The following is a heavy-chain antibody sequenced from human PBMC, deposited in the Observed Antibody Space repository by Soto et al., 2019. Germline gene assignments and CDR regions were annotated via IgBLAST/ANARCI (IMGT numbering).Heavy chain of an antibody. D-gene: IGHD1-1*01. J-gene: IGHJ4*02. CDR2: ISSDGRNK. Sequence: PGGSLRHSCAASGFTFSSHGMHWVRQAPGKGLEWVAAISSDGRNKFHADSVKSRLTITKDNSKNQVVLTLTDMDPVDTGTYSCVRRYDPYYFDYWGQGILVTV. CDR3: VRRYDPYYFDY. CDR1: GFTFSSHG. V-gene: IGHV3-30*03.